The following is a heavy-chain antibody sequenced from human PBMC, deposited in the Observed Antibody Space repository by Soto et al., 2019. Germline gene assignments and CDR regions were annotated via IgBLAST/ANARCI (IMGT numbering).Heavy chain of an antibody. Sequence: QVQLVESGGGVVQPGRSLRLSCAASGFTFSSYAMHWVRQAPGKGLEWVAVISYDGSNKYYADSVKGRFTISRDNSKNTLYLQMNSLRAEDTAVYYCARDCAQHDGMDVWGQGTTVTVSS. CDR2: ISYDGSNK. J-gene: IGHJ6*02. D-gene: IGHD2-21*01. CDR3: ARDCAQHDGMDV. V-gene: IGHV3-30-3*01. CDR1: GFTFSSYA.